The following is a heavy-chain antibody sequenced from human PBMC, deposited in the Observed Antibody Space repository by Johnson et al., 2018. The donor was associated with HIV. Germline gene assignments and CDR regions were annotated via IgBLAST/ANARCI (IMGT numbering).Heavy chain of an antibody. CDR3: ARIAARGAFDI. J-gene: IGHJ3*02. CDR1: GFTFSAYG. D-gene: IGHD6-13*01. CDR2: IRSNGGRT. V-gene: IGHV3-64*01. Sequence: VQLVESGGGVVQPGGSLRLSCAASGFTFSAYGMHWVRQAPGKGLEYVSAIRSNGGRTYYANSVKGRFTISRDNAKDSLYLQMNSLRAGDTAVYYCARIAARGAFDIWGKGTMVTVSS.